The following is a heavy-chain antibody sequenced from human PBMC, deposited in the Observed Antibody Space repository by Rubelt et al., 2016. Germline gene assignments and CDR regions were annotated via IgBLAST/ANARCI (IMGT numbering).Heavy chain of an antibody. V-gene: IGHV3-7*01. CDR3: ARGKCSSTSCYRIDAFDI. Sequence: EVQLVESGGGLVQPGGSLRLSCAASGFTFSSYWMSWVRQAPGTGLEWVANIKQDGSEKYYVDSVKGRFTISRDNAKNSLYLQMNSLRAEDTAVYYCARGKCSSTSCYRIDAFDIWGQGTMVTVSS. CDR2: IKQDGSEK. CDR1: GFTFSSYW. D-gene: IGHD2-2*02. J-gene: IGHJ3*02.